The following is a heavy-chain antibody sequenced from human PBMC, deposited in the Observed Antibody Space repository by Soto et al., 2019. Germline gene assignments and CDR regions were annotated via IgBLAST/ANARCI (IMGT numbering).Heavy chain of an antibody. J-gene: IGHJ5*02. CDR1: GFSFSTSGVG. CDR2: IYWNDDR. V-gene: IGHV2-5*01. D-gene: IGHD3-10*01. Sequence: GSGPTLVNPTQTLTLTCPLSGFSFSTSGVGVGWIRQPPGKALEWLALIYWNDDRRYSPSLKSRLTITKDTSKNQVFLTMTNMDPVDTATYYCVSGSFPNWFDPWGQGTLVTVS. CDR3: VSGSFPNWFDP.